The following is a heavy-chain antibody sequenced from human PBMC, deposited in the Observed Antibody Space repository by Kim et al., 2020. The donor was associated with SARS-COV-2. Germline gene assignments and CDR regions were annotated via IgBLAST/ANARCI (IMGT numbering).Heavy chain of an antibody. CDR3: AKEAGLDYYDSSGYCMDV. Sequence: VKSRFTNSRDNSKNTLYLQMNSLRAEDTAVYYCAKEAGLDYYDSSGYCMDVWGQGTTVTVSS. J-gene: IGHJ6*02. D-gene: IGHD3-22*01. V-gene: IGHV3-30*02.